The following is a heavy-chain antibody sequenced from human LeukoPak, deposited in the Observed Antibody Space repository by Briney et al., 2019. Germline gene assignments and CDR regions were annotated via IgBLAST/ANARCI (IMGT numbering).Heavy chain of an antibody. V-gene: IGHV3-30*04. CDR1: GFTFSSYA. Sequence: GGSLRHSCAASGFTFSSYAMHWVRQAPGKGLEWVAVISYDGSNKYYADSVKGRFTISRDNAKNSLYLQMNSLRAEDTAVYYCAREGLDRGYFDYWGQGTLVTVSS. D-gene: IGHD1-14*01. CDR2: ISYDGSNK. J-gene: IGHJ4*02. CDR3: AREGLDRGYFDY.